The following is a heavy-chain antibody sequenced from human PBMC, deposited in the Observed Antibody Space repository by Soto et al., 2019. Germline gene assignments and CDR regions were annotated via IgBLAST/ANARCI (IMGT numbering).Heavy chain of an antibody. CDR3: AREVGSRIDY. CDR1: GYTFTSYD. J-gene: IGHJ4*02. D-gene: IGHD6-13*01. CDR2: MNPNSGNT. Sequence: QVQLVQSGAEVKKPGASVKVSCKASGYTFTSYDINWVRQATGQGLEWMGWMNPNSGNTGYAQKFHVRVSKTRNTSISTAYMELSSLRAEDTAVYDCAREVGSRIDYWGQGTLVAFSA. V-gene: IGHV1-8*01.